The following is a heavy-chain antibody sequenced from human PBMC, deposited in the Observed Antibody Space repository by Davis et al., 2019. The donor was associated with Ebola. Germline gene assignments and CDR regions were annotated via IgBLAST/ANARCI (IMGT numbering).Heavy chain of an antibody. CDR2: IYPDDSDA. CDR3: ARRGREEVLAGVGDY. CDR1: GYSFSRYW. Sequence: GESLKISCEASGYSFSRYWIGWVRQMPGKGLEWMAIIYPDDSDAKYSPSFQGQVTISADKSTNTAYLQWSSLKASDSAMYYCARRGREEVLAGVGDYWGQGTLVTVSS. J-gene: IGHJ4*02. V-gene: IGHV5-51*01. D-gene: IGHD6-19*01.